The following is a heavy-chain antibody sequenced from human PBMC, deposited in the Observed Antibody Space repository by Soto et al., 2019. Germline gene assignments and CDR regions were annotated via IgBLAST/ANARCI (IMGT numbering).Heavy chain of an antibody. CDR2: IIPIFGTA. V-gene: IGHV1-69*13. CDR1: GGTFSSYA. CDR3: ASTPRGGYYYDSSGYNPAEYFQH. D-gene: IGHD3-22*01. Sequence: ASVKVSCKASGGTFSSYAISWVRQAPGQGLEWMGGIIPIFGTANYAQKFQGRVTITADESTSTAYMELSSLRSEDTAVYYCASTPRGGYYYDSSGYNPAEYFQHWAQGTLVTVSS. J-gene: IGHJ1*01.